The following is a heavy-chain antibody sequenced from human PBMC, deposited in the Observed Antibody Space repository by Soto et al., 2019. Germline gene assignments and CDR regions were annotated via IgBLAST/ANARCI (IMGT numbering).Heavy chain of an antibody. CDR2: IIPLFGTA. J-gene: IGHJ4*02. CDR3: ATELGENPASRFDA. CDR1: GVTFSSET. D-gene: IGHD3-10*01. V-gene: IGHV1-69*01. Sequence: QVQLVQSGADVKKPGSSVKVSCQASGVTFSSETLGWVRQAPGQGLEWVGGIIPLFGTASYAQKFQGRVTITADESTSTVYMELSSLRSDDTAVYFCATELGENPASRFDAWGQGTLVTVSS.